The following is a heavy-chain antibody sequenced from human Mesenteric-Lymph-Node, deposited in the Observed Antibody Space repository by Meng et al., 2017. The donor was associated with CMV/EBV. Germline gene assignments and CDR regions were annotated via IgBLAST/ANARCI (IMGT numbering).Heavy chain of an antibody. CDR1: GYTFTGYY. Sequence: ASVKVSCKAFGYTFTGYYMHWVRQAPGQGLEWMGWINPNSGGTNYAQKFQGRVTMTRDTSISTAYMELSSLRSEDTAVYYCARSYCSSTSCYDYFDYWGQGTLVTVSS. J-gene: IGHJ4*02. V-gene: IGHV1-2*02. D-gene: IGHD2-2*01. CDR2: INPNSGGT. CDR3: ARSYCSSTSCYDYFDY.